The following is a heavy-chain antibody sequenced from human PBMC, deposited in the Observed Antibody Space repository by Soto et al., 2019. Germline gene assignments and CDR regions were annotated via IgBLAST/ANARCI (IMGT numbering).Heavy chain of an antibody. D-gene: IGHD3-22*01. V-gene: IGHV1-69*01. CDR3: ARDRDSSGYYYDTD. CDR2: IIPIFGTA. Sequence: QVQLVQSGAEVKKPGSSVKVSCKASGGTFSSYAISWVRKAPGQGLEWMGGIIPIFGTANYAQKFQGRVTITADESTSTAYMELSSLRSEDTAVYYCARDRDSSGYYYDTDWGQGTLVTVSS. J-gene: IGHJ4*02. CDR1: GGTFSSYA.